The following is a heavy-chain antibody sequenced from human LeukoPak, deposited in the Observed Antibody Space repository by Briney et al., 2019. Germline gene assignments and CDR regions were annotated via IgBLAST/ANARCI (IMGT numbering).Heavy chain of an antibody. CDR2: INHSGST. D-gene: IGHD6-19*01. CDR3: ARGKGSGWTFDY. CDR1: GGSFSGYY. V-gene: IGHV4-34*01. Sequence: PSETLSLTCAVYGGSFSGYYWTWIRQPPGKGLEWIGEINHSGSTNYNPSLKGRVTISVDTSKNQFSLKLSSVTAADTAVYYCARGKGSGWTFDYWGQGTLVTVSS. J-gene: IGHJ4*02.